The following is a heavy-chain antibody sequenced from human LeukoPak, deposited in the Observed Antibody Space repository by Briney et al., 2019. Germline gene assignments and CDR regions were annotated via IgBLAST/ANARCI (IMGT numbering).Heavy chain of an antibody. Sequence: GGSLRLSCAASGFTFSSYSMSWVRQAPGKGLEWVSVISGSGGSTYYADSVKGRFTISRDNSKNTLYLQMNSLRAEDTAIYYCAKGASSIAARWEYYYIDVWGKGTTVTVSS. CDR3: AKGASSIAARWEYYYIDV. D-gene: IGHD6-6*01. J-gene: IGHJ6*03. CDR1: GFTFSSYS. V-gene: IGHV3-23*01. CDR2: ISGSGGST.